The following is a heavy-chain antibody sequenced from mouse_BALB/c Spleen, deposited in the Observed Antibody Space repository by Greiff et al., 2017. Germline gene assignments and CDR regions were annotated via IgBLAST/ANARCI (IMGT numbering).Heavy chain of an antibody. D-gene: IGHD2-14*01. CDR1: GYTFTSYV. V-gene: IGHV1-14*01. CDR3: ARTDYRYDVGYAMDY. J-gene: IGHJ4*01. Sequence: VQLKESGPELVKSGASVKMSCKASGYTFTSYVMHWVKQKPGQGLEWIGYINPYNDGTKYNEKFKGKATLTSDKSSSTAYMELSSLTSEDSAVYYCARTDYRYDVGYAMDYWGQGTSVTVSS. CDR2: INPYNDGT.